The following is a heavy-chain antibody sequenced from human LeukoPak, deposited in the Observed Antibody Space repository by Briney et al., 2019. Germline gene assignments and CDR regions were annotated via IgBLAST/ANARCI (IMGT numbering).Heavy chain of an antibody. CDR3: AKDPYSGSYEY. Sequence: GRSLRLSCAASGFTFSSYGMHWVRQAPGKGLEWVAVIWYDGSNKYYADSVKGRFTISRDNSKNTLYLQMNSLRAEDTAVYYCAKDPYSGSYEYWGQGTLVTVSS. V-gene: IGHV3-33*06. CDR2: IWYDGSNK. D-gene: IGHD1-26*01. CDR1: GFTFSSYG. J-gene: IGHJ4*02.